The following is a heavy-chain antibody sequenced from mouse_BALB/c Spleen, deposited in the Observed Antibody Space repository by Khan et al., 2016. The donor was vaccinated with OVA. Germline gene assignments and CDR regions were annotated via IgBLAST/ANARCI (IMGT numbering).Heavy chain of an antibody. D-gene: IGHD2-1*01. CDR2: IYPGNSDT. CDR3: ARNGFGNYEIWDY. Sequence: VQLQQSGTVLARPGASVKMSCKASGYTFTNYWMHWVKQRPGQGLEWIGTIYPGNSDTNYNQKFTGKANLTAVTSTSTAYMELSSLTNEDSAVYYCARNGFGNYEIWDYWGQGTTLTVSS. V-gene: IGHV1-5*01. J-gene: IGHJ2*01. CDR1: GYTFTNYW.